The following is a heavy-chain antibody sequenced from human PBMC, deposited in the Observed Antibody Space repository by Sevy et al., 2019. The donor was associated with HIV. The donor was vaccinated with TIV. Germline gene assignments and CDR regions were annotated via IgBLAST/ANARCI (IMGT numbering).Heavy chain of an antibody. Sequence: SETLSLTCTVSGGSMSGSHHYWGWIRRPPGKGLEWIGSVYYSGSTHYNPSLKSRVTISVDTSKSLLSLELTSVIATDTAVYYCARNSTGHSFDYWGHGTLVTVSS. CDR3: ARNSTGHSFDY. D-gene: IGHD3-22*01. CDR2: VYYSGST. J-gene: IGHJ4*01. V-gene: IGHV4-39*01. CDR1: GGSMSGSHHY.